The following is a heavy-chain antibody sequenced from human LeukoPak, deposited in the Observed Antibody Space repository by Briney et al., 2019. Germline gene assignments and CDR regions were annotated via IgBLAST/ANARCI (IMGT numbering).Heavy chain of an antibody. Sequence: GGSLRLSCAASGFTVSSSYMTWVRQAPGKGPEWVSVIYSGGSTYYADSVKGRFTISRDKSKNTLYLQMNSLRAEDTAVYYCARGAYSGNYYPNYFDYWGQGTLVTVSS. CDR3: ARGAYSGNYYPNYFDY. CDR2: IYSGGST. D-gene: IGHD1-26*01. V-gene: IGHV3-66*01. CDR1: GFTVSSSY. J-gene: IGHJ4*02.